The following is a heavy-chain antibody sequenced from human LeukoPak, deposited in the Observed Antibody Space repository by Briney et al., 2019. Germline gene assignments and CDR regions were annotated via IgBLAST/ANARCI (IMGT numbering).Heavy chain of an antibody. CDR3: ARHWEYYYGSGSYSDNWFDP. CDR1: GGSISSSSYY. D-gene: IGHD3-10*01. J-gene: IGHJ5*02. Sequence: SETLSLTCTVSGGSISSSSYYWGWIRQPPGKGLEWIGSIYYSGSTYYNPSLKSRVTISVDTSKNQFSLKLSSVTAADTAVYYCARHWEYYYGSGSYSDNWFDPWGQGTLVTVSS. V-gene: IGHV4-39*01. CDR2: IYYSGST.